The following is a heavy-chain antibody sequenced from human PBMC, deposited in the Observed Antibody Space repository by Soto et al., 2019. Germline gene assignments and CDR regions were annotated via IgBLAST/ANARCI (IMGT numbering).Heavy chain of an antibody. D-gene: IGHD3-22*01. Sequence: GGSLRLSCTASGFTFGDYAMSWFRQAPGKGLEWVGFIRSKAYGGTTEYAASVKGRFTISRDDSKSIAYLQMNSLKTEDTAVYYCTRESWLYYYDSSGYYMFDYWGQGTLVTVSS. CDR2: IRSKAYGGTT. CDR3: TRESWLYYYDSSGYYMFDY. J-gene: IGHJ4*02. CDR1: GFTFGDYA. V-gene: IGHV3-49*03.